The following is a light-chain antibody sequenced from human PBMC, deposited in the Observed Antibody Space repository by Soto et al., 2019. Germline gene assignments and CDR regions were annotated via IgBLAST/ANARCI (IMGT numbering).Light chain of an antibody. J-gene: IGKJ2*03. Sequence: EIVLTQSPGSLSLSPGEGATLSCRASQSVSTTYLAWYQLKPGQAPRLVIYATSSRAAGIPDRFRGSGSGTEFSLAISGLEPEDVGVYFCQQYGNSPPYSFGQGTKLEIK. CDR2: ATS. V-gene: IGKV3-20*01. CDR1: QSVSTTY. CDR3: QQYGNSPPYS.